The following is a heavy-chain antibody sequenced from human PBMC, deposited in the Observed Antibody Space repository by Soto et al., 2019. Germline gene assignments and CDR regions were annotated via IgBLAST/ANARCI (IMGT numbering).Heavy chain of an antibody. CDR2: MSPNSGKT. CDR1: GYTFTTFD. CDR3: ARGIEAGVDY. Sequence: QVQLVQSGAEVKKPGASVKVSCKASGYTFTTFDINWVRQATGQGLEWMGWMSPNSGKTGYAQKFQGRVTMTRDTSITTAYMELSSLTSEDTAVYYCARGIEAGVDYSGQGTLVTVSS. J-gene: IGHJ4*02. V-gene: IGHV1-8*01.